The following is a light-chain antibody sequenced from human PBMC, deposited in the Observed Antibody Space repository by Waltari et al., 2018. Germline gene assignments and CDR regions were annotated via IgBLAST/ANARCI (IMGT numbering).Light chain of an antibody. CDR1: QSIRSW. V-gene: IGKV1-5*03. CDR3: QQYQSYPLT. Sequence: DIQMTQSPSTLSASVGDRVTITCRASQSIRSWLAWYTQKPGKVPKLLIYLASSLESGVPSRFSGSGSGTEFTLTISSLQPDDFATYYCQQYQSYPLTFGPGTKVDIK. J-gene: IGKJ3*01. CDR2: LAS.